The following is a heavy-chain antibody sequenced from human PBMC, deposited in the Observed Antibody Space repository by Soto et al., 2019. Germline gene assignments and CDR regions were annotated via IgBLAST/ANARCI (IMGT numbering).Heavy chain of an antibody. D-gene: IGHD1-1*01. CDR1: GGSMSRYY. CDR3: ARDLTISSTDGPLDP. Sequence: SETLSLTCTVSGGSMSRYYWTWIRQPPGKGLEWIGNIHYTGSTSYNPSLKSRVTILLGTSTSQFSLKVSSVTAADTAVYYCARDLTISSTDGPLDPWGHGTLVTVSS. V-gene: IGHV4-59*01. CDR2: IHYTGST. J-gene: IGHJ5*02.